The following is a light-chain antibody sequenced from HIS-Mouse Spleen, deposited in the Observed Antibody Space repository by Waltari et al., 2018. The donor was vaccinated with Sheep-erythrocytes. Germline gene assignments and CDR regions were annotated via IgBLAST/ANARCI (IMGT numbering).Light chain of an antibody. CDR1: TSAVGGYNY. CDR2: DVS. J-gene: IGLJ1*01. CDR3: CSYAGSYNHV. Sequence: QSALTQPRSVSGSPGPSVTLSCTGTTSAVGGYNYVSWYQQHPGKAPKLMIYDVSKRPSGVPDRFSGSKSGNTASLTISGLQAEDEADYYCCSYAGSYNHVFATGTKVTVL. V-gene: IGLV2-11*01.